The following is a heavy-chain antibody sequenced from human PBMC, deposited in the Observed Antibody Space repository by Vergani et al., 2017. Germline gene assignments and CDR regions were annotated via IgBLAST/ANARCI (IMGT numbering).Heavy chain of an antibody. Sequence: QVQLQQWGAGLLKPSETLSLTCAVYGGSFSGYYWSWIRQPPGKGLEWIGYIYYSGSTNYNPSLKSRVTISVDTSKNQFSLKLGSVTAADTAVYYCARARGRTDMADYWGQGTLVTVSS. CDR1: GGSFSGYY. D-gene: IGHD5-18*01. CDR2: IYYSGST. J-gene: IGHJ4*02. CDR3: ARARGRTDMADY. V-gene: IGHV4-34*11.